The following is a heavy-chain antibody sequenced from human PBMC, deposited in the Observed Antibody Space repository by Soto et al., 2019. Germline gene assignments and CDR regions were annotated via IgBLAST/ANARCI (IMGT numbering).Heavy chain of an antibody. CDR2: ISWNSGSI. J-gene: IGHJ6*02. CDR1: GFTFDDYA. V-gene: IGHV3-9*01. Sequence: EVQLVESGGGLVQPGMSLRLSCATSGFTFDDYAMHWVRQGPGKGLEWISGISWNSGSIGYADSVKGPFTIARDNAKNSLYLQLNSLRAEDTALYYCAKEEDGMDVWGQGTTVTVYS. CDR3: AKEEDGMDV.